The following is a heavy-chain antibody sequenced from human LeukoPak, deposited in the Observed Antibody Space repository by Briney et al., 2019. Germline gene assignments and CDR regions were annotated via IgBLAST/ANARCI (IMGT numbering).Heavy chain of an antibody. CDR1: GGSFSGYY. V-gene: IGHV4-34*01. Sequence: PSETLSLTCAVYGGSFSGYYWSWIRQPPGKGLEWIGEIYHSGSTNYNPSLKSRVTISVDTSKNQFSLKLSSVTAADTAVYYCATTGYARIDYWGQGTLVTVSS. CDR2: IYHSGST. J-gene: IGHJ4*02. D-gene: IGHD1-14*01. CDR3: ATTGYARIDY.